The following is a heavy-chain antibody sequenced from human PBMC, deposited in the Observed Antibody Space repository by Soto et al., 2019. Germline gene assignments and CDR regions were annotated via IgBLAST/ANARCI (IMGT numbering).Heavy chain of an antibody. D-gene: IGHD3-9*01. CDR2: LIPMFGTT. J-gene: IGHJ6*02. V-gene: IGHV1-69*18. Sequence: QVQLVQSGAEVKTPGSSVKVSCKASGGTFSSYSINWVRQAPGQGLEWMGMLIPMFGTTDYAQRFQGRVTFTVDESTSTASMEVTNLTSEDTAVYYCARAVVLTFTRFYDMDVWGQGTTVTVSS. CDR3: ARAVVLTFTRFYDMDV. CDR1: GGTFSSYS.